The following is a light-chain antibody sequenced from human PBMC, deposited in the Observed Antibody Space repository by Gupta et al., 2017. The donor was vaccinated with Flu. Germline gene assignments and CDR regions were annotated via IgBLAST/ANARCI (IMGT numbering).Light chain of an antibody. CDR1: SRDIDDYDR. CDR2: EVA. J-gene: IGLJ3*02. Sequence: QSALTQPASVSGSPGQTITISCTGTSRDIDDYDRVSWYQQHPGKAPKLIIYEVAYRPSGVSNRFSGSKSGNTAARTISGLQADDEADYYCCSYTRTTASRIAWVFGGGTKVTVL. V-gene: IGLV2-14*01. CDR3: CSYTRTTASRIAWV.